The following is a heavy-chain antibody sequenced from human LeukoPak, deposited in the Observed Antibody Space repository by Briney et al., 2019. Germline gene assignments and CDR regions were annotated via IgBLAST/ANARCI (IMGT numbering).Heavy chain of an antibody. CDR2: ISSSSSYI. D-gene: IGHD1-26*01. Sequence: PGRSLRLSCAASGFTFSSYSMNWVRQAPGKGLEWVSSISSSSSYIYYADSVKGRFTISRDNAKNSLYLQMNSLRAEDTAVYYCARVRPRGSGSYHPRDYYYYGMDVWGQGTTVTVSS. CDR1: GFTFSSYS. V-gene: IGHV3-21*01. J-gene: IGHJ6*02. CDR3: ARVRPRGSGSYHPRDYYYYGMDV.